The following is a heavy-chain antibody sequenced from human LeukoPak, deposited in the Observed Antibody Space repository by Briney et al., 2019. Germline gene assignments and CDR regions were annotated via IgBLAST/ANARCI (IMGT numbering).Heavy chain of an antibody. CDR3: ARSPGSYFDY. J-gene: IGHJ4*02. V-gene: IGHV4-39*01. CDR1: GDSFSSSSHY. Sequence: SETLSLTCTVSGDSFSSSSHYWGWLRQPPGRGLEWIGSIRNSGNTYYSPSLKSRVTISVDTSKNRFSLKLTSVTAADTAVYYCARSPGSYFDYWGQGTLVTVSS. CDR2: IRNSGNT.